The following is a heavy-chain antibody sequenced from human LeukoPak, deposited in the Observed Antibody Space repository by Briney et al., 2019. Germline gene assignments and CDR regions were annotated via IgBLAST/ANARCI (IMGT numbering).Heavy chain of an antibody. CDR1: GFTFDDYA. D-gene: IGHD2-2*01. CDR3: AKERYCSSTSCYASAFDI. V-gene: IGHV3-9*01. J-gene: IGHJ3*02. Sequence: GGSLRLSCAASGFTFDDYAMHWVRQAPGKGLEWVSGISWNSGSIGYADSVKGRFTISRDNAKNSLYLQMNGPRAEDTALYYCAKERYCSSTSCYASAFDIWGQGTMVTVSS. CDR2: ISWNSGSI.